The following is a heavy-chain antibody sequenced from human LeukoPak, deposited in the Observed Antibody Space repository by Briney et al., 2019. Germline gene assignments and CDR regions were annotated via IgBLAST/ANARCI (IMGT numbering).Heavy chain of an antibody. CDR1: GFTFSSYA. D-gene: IGHD3-22*01. J-gene: IGHJ4*02. Sequence: GGSLRLSCAASGFTFSSYAMSWVRQAPGKGLEWVSAISGSGGSTYYADSVKGRFTISRDNFKNTLYLQMNSLRAEDTAVYYCAKGSYYYDSSGYSKFDYWGQGTLVTVSS. CDR3: AKGSYYYDSSGYSKFDY. V-gene: IGHV3-23*01. CDR2: ISGSGGST.